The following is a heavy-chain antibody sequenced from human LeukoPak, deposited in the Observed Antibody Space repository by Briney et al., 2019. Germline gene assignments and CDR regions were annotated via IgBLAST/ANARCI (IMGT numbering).Heavy chain of an antibody. J-gene: IGHJ6*03. CDR1: GGSITSYY. Sequence: SETLSLTCTVSGGSITSYYWSWIRQPPGKGLEWIGYIYYSGSTNYNPSLKSRVTISVDRSKNQFSLKLRSVIAADTAVYYCARSSSSWYYYYYYMDVWGKGTTVTVSS. D-gene: IGHD6-13*01. V-gene: IGHV4-59*01. CDR3: ARSSSSWYYYYYYMDV. CDR2: IYYSGST.